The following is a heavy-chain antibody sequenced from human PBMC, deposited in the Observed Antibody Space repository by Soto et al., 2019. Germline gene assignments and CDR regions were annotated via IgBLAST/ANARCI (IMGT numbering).Heavy chain of an antibody. J-gene: IGHJ4*02. CDR1: GGTFSSYA. CDR2: IIPIFGTA. Sequence: SVKVSCKASGGTFSSYAISWVRQAPGQGLEWMGGIIPIFGTANYAQKLQGRVTITTDTSTSTAYMELRSLRSDDTAVYYCARRWYCSSTSCYPDYWGQGTLVTVSS. D-gene: IGHD2-2*01. CDR3: ARRWYCSSTSCYPDY. V-gene: IGHV1-69*05.